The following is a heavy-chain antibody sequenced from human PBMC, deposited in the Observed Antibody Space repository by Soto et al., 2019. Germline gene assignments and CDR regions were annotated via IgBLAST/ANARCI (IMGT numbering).Heavy chain of an antibody. Sequence: PGQGLEWIGSIYYSGSTYYNPSLKSRVTISVDMSKNQFSPKLNSVTAADTAVYYCASRHSSPYFDYWGQGTLVTVSS. J-gene: IGHJ4*02. D-gene: IGHD6-13*01. V-gene: IGHV4-30-4*01. CDR3: ASRHSSPYFDY. CDR2: IYYSGST.